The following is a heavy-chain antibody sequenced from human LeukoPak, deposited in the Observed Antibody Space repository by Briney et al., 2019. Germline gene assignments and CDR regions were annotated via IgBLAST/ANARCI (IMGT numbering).Heavy chain of an antibody. CDR2: IKRIIDGGTT. D-gene: IGHD4-17*01. V-gene: IGHV3-15*01. Sequence: GGSLRLSCAASGFSFSYTWMSWVRQGPGKGLEWVGRIKRIIDGGTTDYAAPVKGRFTVSRDDSINTLYLQMSSLKTEDTAVYYCAAQGGSGDLRYWGQGTLVTVSS. CDR1: GFSFSYTW. J-gene: IGHJ4*02. CDR3: AAQGGSGDLRY.